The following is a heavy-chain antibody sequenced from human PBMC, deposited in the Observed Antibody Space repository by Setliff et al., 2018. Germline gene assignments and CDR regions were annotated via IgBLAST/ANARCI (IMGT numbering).Heavy chain of an antibody. CDR3: ARAPRYFDSTGSYFDG. D-gene: IGHD3-22*01. J-gene: IGHJ4*02. V-gene: IGHV4-39*07. CDR1: GGSISTNSYY. CDR2: MYFSGST. Sequence: SETLSPTCTVSGGSISTNSYYWGWIRQPPGKGLEWIGSMYFSGSTYYNPSLKSRVTMSIDKSKNEFSLKMSSVTAADTAVYYCARAPRYFDSTGSYFDGWGQGTLVTVSS.